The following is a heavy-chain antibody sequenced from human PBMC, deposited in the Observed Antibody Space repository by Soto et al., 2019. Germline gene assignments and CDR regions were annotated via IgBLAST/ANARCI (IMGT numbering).Heavy chain of an antibody. Sequence: QITLKESGPTLVRPTQTLTLTCTFSGFSLSTTGVGVGWIRQPPGKALEWLALIYWDDDKRYSPSLKSRLTIPKDTSKNEVILTPTNLVPVDTATYGCAQGVRGYGLGRERAHYFDPWGQGTLVTVSS. J-gene: IGHJ5*02. CDR1: GFSLSTTGVG. CDR2: IYWDDDK. CDR3: AQGVRGYGLGRERAHYFDP. V-gene: IGHV2-5*02. D-gene: IGHD3-10*01.